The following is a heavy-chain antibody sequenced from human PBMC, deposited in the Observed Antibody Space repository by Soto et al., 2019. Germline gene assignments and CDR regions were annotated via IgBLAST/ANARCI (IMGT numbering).Heavy chain of an antibody. D-gene: IGHD3-3*01. Sequence: ASVKVSCKVSGYTLTELSMHWVRQAPGKGLEWMGGFDPEDGETIYAQKFQGRVTMTEDTSTDTAYMELSSLRSEDTAVYYCATIKPDYDFWGGSYYYYGMDVWGQGTTVTVSS. V-gene: IGHV1-24*01. CDR3: ATIKPDYDFWGGSYYYYGMDV. J-gene: IGHJ6*02. CDR2: FDPEDGET. CDR1: GYTLTELS.